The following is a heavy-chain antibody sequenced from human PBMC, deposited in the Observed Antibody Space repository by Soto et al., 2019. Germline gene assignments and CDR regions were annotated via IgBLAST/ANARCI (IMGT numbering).Heavy chain of an antibody. Sequence: GASLKISCPSSGSSFGGYWIGWLRQMPGNGLEWMGIIYPGDSVNRYSPSVQGQVTISADKSISTAYLQWSSLKASDTAMYYWVRRPGITGLRDGFEDWGQGKLVTVSS. CDR3: VRRPGITGLRDGFED. CDR1: GSSFGGYW. CDR2: IYPGDSVN. J-gene: IGHJ4*02. D-gene: IGHD1-20*01. V-gene: IGHV5-51*01.